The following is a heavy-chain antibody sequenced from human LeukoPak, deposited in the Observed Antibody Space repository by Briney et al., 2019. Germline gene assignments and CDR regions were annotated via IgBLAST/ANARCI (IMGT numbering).Heavy chain of an antibody. CDR1: GFSFSGYE. CDR3: AREAGPALWFGEPYPGMDV. J-gene: IGHJ6*02. D-gene: IGHD3-10*01. V-gene: IGHV3-48*03. CDR2: ISSGSGGTI. Sequence: GGSLRLSCAASGFSFSGYEMNWFRQAPGKGLEWVSYISSGSGGTIYYAESVKGRFTISRDNAKNSLYLQMNSLGAEDTAVYYCAREAGPALWFGEPYPGMDVWGQGTTVTVSS.